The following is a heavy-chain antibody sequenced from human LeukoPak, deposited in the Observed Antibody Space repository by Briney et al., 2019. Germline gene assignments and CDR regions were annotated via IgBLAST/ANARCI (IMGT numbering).Heavy chain of an antibody. CDR2: ISGSGSMT. J-gene: IGHJ3*02. V-gene: IGHV3-23*01. CDR1: GLTFRIYA. Sequence: GGSLRLSCAGSGLTFRIYAMTWVRQAPGKGLEWVSAISGSGSMTYYADSVKGRFTISRDKSNNTLYLQMNSLRAEDTALYYCAKTGDYFDSTDYYRPDALDIWGQGTMVTVSS. CDR3: AKTGDYFDSTDYYRPDALDI. D-gene: IGHD3-22*01.